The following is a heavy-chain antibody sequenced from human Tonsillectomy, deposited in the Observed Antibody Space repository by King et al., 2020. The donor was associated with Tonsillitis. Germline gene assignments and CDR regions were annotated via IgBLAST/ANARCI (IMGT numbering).Heavy chain of an antibody. V-gene: IGHV4-31*03. CDR1: GGSISSGSYY. CDR3: ARGIGRSGYSTDAFDI. CDR2: IYYSGST. D-gene: IGHD3-22*01. Sequence: QLQESGPGLVKPSQTLSLTCTVSGGSISSGSYYWSWIRQPPGKGLEWIGYIYYSGSTYYNPSLKSRVTISVDTSKNLFSLKLSSVTAADTAVYYCARGIGRSGYSTDAFDIWGKGTVVTVSS. J-gene: IGHJ3*02.